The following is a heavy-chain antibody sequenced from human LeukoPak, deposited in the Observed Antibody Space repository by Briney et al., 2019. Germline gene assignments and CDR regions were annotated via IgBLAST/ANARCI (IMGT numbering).Heavy chain of an antibody. Sequence: PGGSLRLSCAASGFTFSSYAMSWVRQAPGKGLEWVSAISGSGGSTYYADSVKGRFTISRDNSKNTLYLQMNSLRAEDTAVYYCAKEFRYYYDSSGYFSPYFDYWGQGTLVTVSS. J-gene: IGHJ4*02. CDR3: AKEFRYYYDSSGYFSPYFDY. CDR2: ISGSGGST. D-gene: IGHD3-22*01. CDR1: GFTFSSYA. V-gene: IGHV3-23*01.